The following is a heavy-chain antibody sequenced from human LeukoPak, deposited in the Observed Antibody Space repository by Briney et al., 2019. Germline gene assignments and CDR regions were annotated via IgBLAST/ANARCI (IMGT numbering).Heavy chain of an antibody. V-gene: IGHV3-7*01. CDR1: GFTFSNYW. J-gene: IGHJ5*02. CDR3: ARDRSLAS. CDR2: IKQDGSEK. Sequence: PGGSLRLSCAASGFTFSNYWMGWVRQAPGKGLEWVANIKQDGSEKYYVDSVKGRFTISRDNAKNSLFLQMNSLRAEDTAVYYCARDRSLASWGQGTLVTVSS.